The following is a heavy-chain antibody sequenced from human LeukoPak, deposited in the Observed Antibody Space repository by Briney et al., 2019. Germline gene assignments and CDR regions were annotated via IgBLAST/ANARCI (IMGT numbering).Heavy chain of an antibody. J-gene: IGHJ5*02. V-gene: IGHV3-11*04. CDR1: GFTFSDYH. CDR2: ISSSGTTI. CDR3: ARDRVTKIRAVPNWFDH. Sequence: PGGCLRLSCAASGFTFSDYHMNWIRQAPGKGLEWVSYISSSGTTIYYADSVKGRFPITSDNAKTSLYLQMNSLRVEDTAVYYCARDRVTKIRAVPNWFDHWGQGTLVTVSS. D-gene: IGHD3-10*01.